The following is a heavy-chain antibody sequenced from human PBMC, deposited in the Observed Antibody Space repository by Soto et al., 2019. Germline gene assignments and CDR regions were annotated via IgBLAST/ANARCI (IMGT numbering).Heavy chain of an antibody. CDR3: TRVLYEGANDVFYGIDV. CDR2: ISCRGTYI. J-gene: IGHJ6*02. V-gene: IGHV3-21*01. Sequence: GGSLRLSCAASGFTFNKYNMNWVRQAPGKGLEWVSSISCRGTYIYYADSMKGRFTISRDNARNSLFLQMNSLRVEDTAVYYCTRVLYEGANDVFYGIDVWGQGTTVTVSS. CDR1: GFTFNKYN. D-gene: IGHD5-12*01.